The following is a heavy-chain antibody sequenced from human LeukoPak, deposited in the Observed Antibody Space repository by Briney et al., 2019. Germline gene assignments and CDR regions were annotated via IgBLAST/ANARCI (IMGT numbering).Heavy chain of an antibody. CDR2: ISGSGGST. V-gene: IGHV3-23*01. Sequence: GGSLRLSCAASGFTFSSYGMHWVRQAPGKGLEWVSAISGSGGSTYYADSVKGRFTISRDNSKNTLYLQMNSLRAEDTAVYYCAKTKGPAAILLHFDYWGQGTLVTVSS. CDR3: AKTKGPAAILLHFDY. D-gene: IGHD2-2*02. J-gene: IGHJ4*02. CDR1: GFTFSSYG.